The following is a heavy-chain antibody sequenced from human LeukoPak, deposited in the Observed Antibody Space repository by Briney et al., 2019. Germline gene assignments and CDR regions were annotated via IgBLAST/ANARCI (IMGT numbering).Heavy chain of an antibody. D-gene: IGHD3-3*01. CDR3: AREGGFYRPLDY. CDR1: GGSVINTNW. Sequence: PSETLSLTCGVSGGSVINTNWWTWVRQPPGKGLEWIGEVHLDGRTNYNPSLESRLTMSVDVSENQVSLRLTSVTAADTAVYYCAREGGFYRPLDYSGQGTLVTVSS. J-gene: IGHJ4*02. V-gene: IGHV4-4*02. CDR2: VHLDGRT.